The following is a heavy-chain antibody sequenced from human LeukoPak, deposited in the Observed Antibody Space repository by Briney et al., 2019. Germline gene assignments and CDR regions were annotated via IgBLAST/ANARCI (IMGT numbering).Heavy chain of an antibody. D-gene: IGHD3-22*01. CDR3: AKSHYYDSTYGSYYFDY. CDR2: ISGSGGST. J-gene: IGHJ4*02. CDR1: GFTFSSYA. V-gene: IGHV3-23*01. Sequence: GGSLRLSCAASGFTFSSYAMSWVRQAPGKGLEWVSGISGSGGSTYYADSVEGRFTISRDNSKNTLYLQMNSLRAEDTAVYYCAKSHYYDSTYGSYYFDYWGQGTLVTVSS.